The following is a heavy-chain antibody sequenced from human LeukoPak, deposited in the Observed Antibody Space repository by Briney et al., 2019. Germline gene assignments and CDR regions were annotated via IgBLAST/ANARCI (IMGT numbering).Heavy chain of an antibody. CDR2: INHSGST. Sequence: SETLSLTCAVYGGSFSGYYWSWIRQPPGKGLEWIGEINHSGSTNYNPSLKSRVTISVDTSKNQFSLKLSSVTAADTAVYYCARGRGSGGTFDIWGQGTMVTVSS. V-gene: IGHV4-34*01. D-gene: IGHD3-10*01. CDR1: GGSFSGYY. J-gene: IGHJ3*02. CDR3: ARGRGSGGTFDI.